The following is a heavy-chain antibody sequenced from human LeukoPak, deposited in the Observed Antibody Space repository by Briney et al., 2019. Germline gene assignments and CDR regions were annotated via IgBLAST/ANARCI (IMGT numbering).Heavy chain of an antibody. V-gene: IGHV1-2*02. CDR2: INPNSGDT. J-gene: IGHJ5*02. CDR1: GYTFTGYY. CDR3: ARVNSCSGGSCYGIEYNWFDP. D-gene: IGHD2-15*01. Sequence: ASVKASCKASGYTFTGYYMHWVRQAPGQGLEWMGWINPNSGDTNYAQRLQGRVTVTTDTSTSTAYMELRSLRSDDTAVYYCARVNSCSGGSCYGIEYNWFDPWGQGTLVTVSS.